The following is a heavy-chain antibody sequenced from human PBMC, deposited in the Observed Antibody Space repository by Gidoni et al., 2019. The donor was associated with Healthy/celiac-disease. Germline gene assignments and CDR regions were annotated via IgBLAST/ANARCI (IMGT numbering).Heavy chain of an antibody. Sequence: QVQLQQWGAGLFKPSGTLSLARAVYGGYLSGYYWSWIRQPPGKGLEWIGEINHSGSTNYNPSSKIQVTISVDTAKNQFSLKRSSVTAADTAVYYCARGRRGYSGYGPKCDYWGQGTLVTVSS. D-gene: IGHD5-12*01. CDR2: INHSGST. V-gene: IGHV4-34*01. CDR1: GGYLSGYY. J-gene: IGHJ4*02. CDR3: ARGRRGYSGYGPKCDY.